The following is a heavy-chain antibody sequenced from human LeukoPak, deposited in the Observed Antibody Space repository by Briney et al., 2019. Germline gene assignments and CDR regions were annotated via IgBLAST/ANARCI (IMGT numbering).Heavy chain of an antibody. CDR3: ATGFTTPDY. CDR1: GYSLTYFS. D-gene: IGHD1-1*01. V-gene: IGHV1-24*01. CDR2: FAVEDGKT. Sequence: ASVKVSCKVSGYSLTYFSMHWVRQAPGKGLEWMGTFAVEDGKTIYAQKFRGRVTMTEDTATDTAYMDLSSLRSDDTAVYYCATGFTTPDYWGQGTLVTASS. J-gene: IGHJ4*02.